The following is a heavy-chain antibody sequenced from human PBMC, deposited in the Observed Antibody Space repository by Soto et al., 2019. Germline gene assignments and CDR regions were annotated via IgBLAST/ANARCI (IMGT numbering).Heavy chain of an antibody. V-gene: IGHV4-59*08. D-gene: IGHD5-12*01. CDR2: IYYSGST. CDR1: GGSISSYY. J-gene: IGHJ6*03. CDR3: ARSSGYDPPYYYYYMDV. Sequence: ETLSLTCTVSGGSISSYYWSWIRQPPGKGLEWIGYIYYSGSTNYNPSLKSRVTISVDTSKNQFSLKLSSVTAADTAVYYCARSSGYDPPYYYYYMDVWGKGTTVTVSS.